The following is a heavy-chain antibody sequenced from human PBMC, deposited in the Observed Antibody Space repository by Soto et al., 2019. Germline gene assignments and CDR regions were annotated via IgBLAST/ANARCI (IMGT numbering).Heavy chain of an antibody. D-gene: IGHD3-22*01. CDR2: ISYDGSNK. CDR3: ARGGYYDSSGIVPGY. V-gene: IGHV3-30-3*01. Sequence: PVLSMRLSRXASGCTFNGYAMRWVRQAPGKGLEWVAVISYDGSNKYYADSVKGRFNISRDNSKNTLYLQMNSLRAEDTVVYYCARGGYYDSSGIVPGYWGQGTLVTVSS. J-gene: IGHJ4*02. CDR1: GCTFNGYA.